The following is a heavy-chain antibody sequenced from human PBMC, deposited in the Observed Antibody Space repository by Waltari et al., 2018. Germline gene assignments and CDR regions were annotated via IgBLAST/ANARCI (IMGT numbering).Heavy chain of an antibody. CDR2: IYYSGRT. J-gene: IGHJ4*02. Sequence: QLQLQESGPGLVKPSETLSLTCTVSGGSISSSSYYWGWIRLPPGKGLEWIGSIYYSGRTYYNPSLKSRVTISVDTSKNQFSLKLSSVTAADTAVYYCARHATYYYDSSGAAFDYWGQGTLVTVSS. CDR3: ARHATYYYDSSGAAFDY. D-gene: IGHD3-22*01. CDR1: GGSISSSSYY. V-gene: IGHV4-39*01.